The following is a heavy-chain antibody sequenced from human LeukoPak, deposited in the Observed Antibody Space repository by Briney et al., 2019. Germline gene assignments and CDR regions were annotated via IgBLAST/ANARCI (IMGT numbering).Heavy chain of an antibody. Sequence: AASVKVSCKASGYTFITYGINWVRQAPGQGLEWMGWISAYNGNTNYAQNLQGRVTMTTDTSTSTAYMELRSLRSDDTAVYYCARGGVASPEGSSSSGGYWGQGTLVTVSS. J-gene: IGHJ4*02. CDR2: ISAYNGNT. CDR3: ARGGVASPEGSSSSGGY. CDR1: GYTFITYG. D-gene: IGHD6-6*01. V-gene: IGHV1-18*01.